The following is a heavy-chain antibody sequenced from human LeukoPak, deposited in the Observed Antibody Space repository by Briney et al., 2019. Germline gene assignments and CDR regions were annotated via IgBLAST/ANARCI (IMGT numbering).Heavy chain of an antibody. CDR1: GFNLNNYA. Sequence: GGSLRLSCVTSGFNLNNYAMNWVRQAPGKGLEWVAGISGSGGTTYYTDSVKGRFTLSRDNSKNTLYLQMTSLRAEDTAVYYCAREDMGLDYWGQGTLVTVSS. V-gene: IGHV3-23*01. CDR3: AREDMGLDY. J-gene: IGHJ4*02. CDR2: ISGSGGTT. D-gene: IGHD2-15*01.